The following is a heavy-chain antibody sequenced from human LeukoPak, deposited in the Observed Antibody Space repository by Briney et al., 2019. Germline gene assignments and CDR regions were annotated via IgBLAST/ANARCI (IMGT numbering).Heavy chain of an antibody. Sequence: GGSLRLSCAASGSTFSSYAMNWVRQAPGKGLEWVSSISGSGGNSFYADSVKGRFTISRDNSKNTLYLQMNSLRAEDTAVYYCAKPPIAKFYFDYWGQGTLVTVSS. V-gene: IGHV3-23*01. J-gene: IGHJ4*02. CDR2: ISGSGGNS. CDR3: AKPPIAKFYFDY. CDR1: GSTFSSYA.